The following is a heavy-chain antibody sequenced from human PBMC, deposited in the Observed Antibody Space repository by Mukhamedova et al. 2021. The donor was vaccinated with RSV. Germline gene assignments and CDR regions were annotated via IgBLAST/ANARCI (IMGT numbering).Heavy chain of an antibody. D-gene: IGHD2-2*02. J-gene: IGHJ5*01. V-gene: IGHV3-30*01. CDR3: ARTRSFRREYQLLYGNWF. Sequence: SSYAMHWVRQAPGKGLEWVAVISYDGSNKYYADSVKGRFTISRDNSKNTLYLQMNSLRAEDTAVYYCARTRSFRREYQLLYGNWF. CDR2: ISYDGSNK. CDR1: SSYA.